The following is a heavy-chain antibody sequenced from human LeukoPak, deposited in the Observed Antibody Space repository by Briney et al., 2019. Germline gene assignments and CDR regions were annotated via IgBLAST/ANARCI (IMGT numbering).Heavy chain of an antibody. Sequence: KPSETLSLTYTVSGYSISSGYYWGWIRQPPGKGLEWIGSIYHSGSTYYNPSLKSRVTISVDTSKNQFSLKLSSVTAADTAVYYCARVVGYSQIDYWGQGTLVTVSS. CDR1: GYSISSGYY. CDR3: ARVVGYSQIDY. D-gene: IGHD5-18*01. J-gene: IGHJ4*02. V-gene: IGHV4-38-2*02. CDR2: IYHSGST.